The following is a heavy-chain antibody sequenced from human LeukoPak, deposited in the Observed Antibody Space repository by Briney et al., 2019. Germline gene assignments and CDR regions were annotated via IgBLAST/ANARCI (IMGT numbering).Heavy chain of an antibody. CDR1: GGSISSSSYY. Sequence: PETRSLTCTVSGGSISSSSYYWGWIRQPPGKGLEWIGSIYYRGNSYYNPSLKSRVTISVDTSMDQYSLRLSSVTAADTAVYYCARHTSIEIDAFHIWGQGTMLPVPS. CDR3: ARHTSIEIDAFHI. D-gene: IGHD2/OR15-2a*01. CDR2: IYYRGNS. J-gene: IGHJ3*02. V-gene: IGHV4-39*01.